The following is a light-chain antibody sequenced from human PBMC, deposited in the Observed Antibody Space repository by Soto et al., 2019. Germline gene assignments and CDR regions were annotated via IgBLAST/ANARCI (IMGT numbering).Light chain of an antibody. CDR3: QQYGSSRP. J-gene: IGKJ1*01. CDR2: GAS. CDR1: QSVSSSY. V-gene: IGKV3-20*01. Sequence: EIVLTQSPGTLSLSPGERATLSCRASQSVSSSYLAWYQQKPGQAPRLLIYGASSRATVIPDRFSGSGSGTDFTLTISRLEPEDFAGYYCQQYGSSRPFGQGTKVEIK.